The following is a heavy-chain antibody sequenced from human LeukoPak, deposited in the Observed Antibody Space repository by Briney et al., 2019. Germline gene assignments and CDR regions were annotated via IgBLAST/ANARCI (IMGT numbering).Heavy chain of an antibody. J-gene: IGHJ4*02. CDR3: ARAPREWLLGYYFDY. V-gene: IGHV3-7*01. Sequence: GGSLRLSCAASGFTFSSYWMSWVRQAPGKGLEWVANVKFDGSEKYYVDSVKGRFTISRDNAKNSLYLQMNSLRAEDTAVYYCARAPREWLLGYYFDYWGQGTLVTVSS. CDR1: GFTFSSYW. CDR2: VKFDGSEK. D-gene: IGHD3-3*01.